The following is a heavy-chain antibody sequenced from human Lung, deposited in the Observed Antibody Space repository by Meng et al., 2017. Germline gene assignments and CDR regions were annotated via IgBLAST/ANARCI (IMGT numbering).Heavy chain of an antibody. D-gene: IGHD4-11*01. V-gene: IGHV4-34*01. J-gene: IGHJ4*02. CDR1: GGSFSDDY. Sequence: GAGLLKPSEAPFFDCVGYGGSFSDDYWSCVRPPPGKGLEWIGEINHSGSTNYNPSPESRATISVDTSQNNLSLKLSSVTAADSAVYYCARGPTTMAHDFDYWGQGTLVTVFS. CDR2: INHSGST. CDR3: ARGPTTMAHDFDY.